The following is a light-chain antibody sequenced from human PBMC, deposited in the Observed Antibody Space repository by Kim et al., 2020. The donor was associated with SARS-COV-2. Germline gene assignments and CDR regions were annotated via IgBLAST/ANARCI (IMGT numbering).Light chain of an antibody. CDR3: SAWDSSLNVWV. J-gene: IGLJ3*02. V-gene: IGLV10-54*04. Sequence: QTAKLTCHGNDNNVGNQGAAWLQQHQGHPPKLLSYRNNDRPSGISERFSASRSGDTASLTITGLQPEDETDYYCSAWDSSLNVWVFGGGTQLTVL. CDR2: RNN. CDR1: DNNVGNQG.